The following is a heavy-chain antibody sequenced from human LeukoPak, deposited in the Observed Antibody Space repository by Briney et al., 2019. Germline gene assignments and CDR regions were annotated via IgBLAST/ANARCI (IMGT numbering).Heavy chain of an antibody. CDR1: GGSISGYY. J-gene: IGHJ5*02. Sequence: SETLSLTCTVSGGSISGYYWSWSRQSPGKGLEWIGYVYDNGNTNYNPSLKSRVTISVDTSKNQFSLNLTSVTAADAAVYYCARDLGYSGFDWAPWGQGTLVTVSS. CDR2: VYDNGNT. V-gene: IGHV4-59*12. D-gene: IGHD5-12*01. CDR3: ARDLGYSGFDWAP.